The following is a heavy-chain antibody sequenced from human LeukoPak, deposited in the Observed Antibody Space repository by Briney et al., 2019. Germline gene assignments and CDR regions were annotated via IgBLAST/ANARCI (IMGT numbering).Heavy chain of an antibody. J-gene: IGHJ4*02. V-gene: IGHV1-2*02. CDR3: ARDNREMRFGESPDFDY. D-gene: IGHD3-10*01. CDR2: INPNSGGT. Sequence: ASVKVSCRASVYTFTGYYMHWVRHAPGQGREWMGWINPNSGGTNYAQKFQGRVTMTRDTSISTAYMELSRLRSDDTAVYYCARDNREMRFGESPDFDYWGQGTLVTVSS. CDR1: VYTFTGYY.